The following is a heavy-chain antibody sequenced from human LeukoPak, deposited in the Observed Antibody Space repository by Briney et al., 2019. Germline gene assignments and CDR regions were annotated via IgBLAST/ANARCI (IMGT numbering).Heavy chain of an antibody. D-gene: IGHD3-22*01. Sequence: PSETLSLTCTVSGGSISSGGYYWSWIRQHPGKGLEWIGYMYYSGSTYYNPSLKSRATISVDTSKNQFSLKLSSVTAADTAVYYCARPYYYDSRIDPLGQGTLVTVSS. CDR1: GGSISSGGYY. CDR3: ARPYYYDSRIDP. CDR2: MYYSGST. J-gene: IGHJ5*02. V-gene: IGHV4-30-4*08.